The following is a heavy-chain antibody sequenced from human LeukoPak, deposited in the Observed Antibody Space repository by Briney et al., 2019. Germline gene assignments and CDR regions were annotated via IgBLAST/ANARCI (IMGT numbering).Heavy chain of an antibody. CDR2: ISSSSSYI. CDR1: GFTFSSYS. Sequence: GESLRLSCAASGFTFSSYSMNWVRQAPGKGLEWVSSISSSSSYIYYADSVKGRFTISRDNAKNSLYLQMNSLRAEDTAVYYCARESVGAFDIWGQGTMVTVSS. CDR3: ARESVGAFDI. V-gene: IGHV3-21*01. J-gene: IGHJ3*02.